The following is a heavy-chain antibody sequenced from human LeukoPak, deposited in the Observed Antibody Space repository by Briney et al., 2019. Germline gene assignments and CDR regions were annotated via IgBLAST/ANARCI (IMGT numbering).Heavy chain of an antibody. D-gene: IGHD6-13*01. CDR2: ILATAGTT. Sequence: GGSLRLSCAASGFTFSSYAMTWVRQAPGKGLEWVSTILATAGTTYYEDSVKGRFTISRDNSKNTQWLQMNSLRVEDTAVYYCTKGGYTTYFDYWGQGTLVTVSS. CDR1: GFTFSSYA. J-gene: IGHJ4*02. V-gene: IGHV3-23*01. CDR3: TKGGYTTYFDY.